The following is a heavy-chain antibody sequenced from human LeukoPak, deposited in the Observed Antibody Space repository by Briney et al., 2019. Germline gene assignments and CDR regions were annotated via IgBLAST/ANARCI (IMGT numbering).Heavy chain of an antibody. V-gene: IGHV3-21*01. CDR2: ISSSSSYI. Sequence: PGGSLRLSCAASGFTFSSYSMNWVRQAPGKGLEWVSSISSSSSYIYYADSVKGRFTISRDNAKNSLYLQMNSLRAEDTAVYYCARFYCSGGSCYQYFSYYYMDVWGKGTTVTISS. D-gene: IGHD2-15*01. J-gene: IGHJ6*03. CDR3: ARFYCSGGSCYQYFSYYYMDV. CDR1: GFTFSSYS.